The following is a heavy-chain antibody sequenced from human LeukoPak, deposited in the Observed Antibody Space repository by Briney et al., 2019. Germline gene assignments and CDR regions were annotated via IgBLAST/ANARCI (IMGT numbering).Heavy chain of an antibody. CDR1: GYTFTGYY. CDR2: INPNSGGT. CDR3: ARDGRDCSSTSCYTSYYYYYMDV. J-gene: IGHJ6*03. D-gene: IGHD2-2*02. Sequence: GASVKVSCKASGYTFTGYYMHWVRQAPGQGLEWMGWINPNSGGTNYAQKFQGRVTMTRDTSISTAYMELSSLRSEDTAVYYCARDGRDCSSTSCYTSYYYYYMDVWGKGTTVTVSS. V-gene: IGHV1-2*02.